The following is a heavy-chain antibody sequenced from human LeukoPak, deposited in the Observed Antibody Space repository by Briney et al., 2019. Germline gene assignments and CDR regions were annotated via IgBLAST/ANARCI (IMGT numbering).Heavy chain of an antibody. CDR1: GFTFSSYE. D-gene: IGHD3-22*01. CDR2: IPYDGSNE. J-gene: IGHJ6*03. CDR3: AKDGDSTGYYSSYYNHMDV. V-gene: IGHV3-30*09. Sequence: QPGGSLRLSCAASGFTFSSYEMNWVRQAPGKGLEWVALIPYDGSNEYYADSVKGRFAISRDNSKNTVYLQMNSLRAEDTAIYYCAKDGDSTGYYSSYYNHMDVWGKGTSVTISS.